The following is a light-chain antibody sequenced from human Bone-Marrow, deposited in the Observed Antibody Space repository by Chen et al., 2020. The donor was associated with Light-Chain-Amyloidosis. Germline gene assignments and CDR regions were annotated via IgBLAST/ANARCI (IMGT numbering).Light chain of an antibody. CDR2: DAS. V-gene: IGLV3-21*02. Sequence: SYVLTQPCSVSVAPGQTATTACGGNNIGSTSVHWYQQTPGQAPLLVVYDASDRPSGVPERLSGSNSGNTATLTISRVEAGDEADYYCQVWDRSSDRPVFGGGTKLTVL. CDR3: QVWDRSSDRPV. J-gene: IGLJ3*02. CDR1: NIGSTS.